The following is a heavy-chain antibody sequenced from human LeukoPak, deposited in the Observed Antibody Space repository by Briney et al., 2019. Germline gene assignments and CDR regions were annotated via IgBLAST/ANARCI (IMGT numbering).Heavy chain of an antibody. CDR2: IYYNGST. CDR1: GGSISSGDYY. J-gene: IGHJ4*02. Sequence: SETLSLTCTVSGGSISSGDYYWSWIRQPPGKGLEWIGYIYYNGSTYYNPSLRSRVTISVDTSKNHFSLKLSSVTAADTAVYYCARNRDGYNSFDYWGQGTLVTVSS. V-gene: IGHV4-30-4*01. D-gene: IGHD5-24*01. CDR3: ARNRDGYNSFDY.